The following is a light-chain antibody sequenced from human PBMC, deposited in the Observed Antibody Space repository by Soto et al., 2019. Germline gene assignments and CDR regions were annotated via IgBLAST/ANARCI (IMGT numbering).Light chain of an antibody. V-gene: IGKV3D-20*01. CDR2: DGF. CDR3: QQYGNSPIT. CDR1: QSVSSSR. Sequence: DIVLTKSQDTLSLSLGERATISCGASQSVSSSRLAWYQQKPALAPRLLIYDGFLRATGIPDRFSGSGSGTDFTLTISRLEPEDFAVYYCQQYGNSPITFGQGTRLEIK. J-gene: IGKJ5*01.